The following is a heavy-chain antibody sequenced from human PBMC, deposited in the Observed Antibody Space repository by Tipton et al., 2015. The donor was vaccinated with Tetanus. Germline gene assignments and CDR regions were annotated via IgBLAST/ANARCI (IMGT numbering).Heavy chain of an antibody. CDR1: GGSISPNY. D-gene: IGHD1-1*01. J-gene: IGHJ4*02. V-gene: IGHV4-59*01. CDR2: MSYSGGA. CDR3: ARVNNEFPKKGPFDS. Sequence: TLSLTCTVSGGSISPNYWSWIRQPPGKGLEWIGQMSYSGGANYNPYLNSRVTISVDTSKNQFSLRLSSVTAADTAVYYCARVNNEFPKKGPFDSWGQGSLVIVSS.